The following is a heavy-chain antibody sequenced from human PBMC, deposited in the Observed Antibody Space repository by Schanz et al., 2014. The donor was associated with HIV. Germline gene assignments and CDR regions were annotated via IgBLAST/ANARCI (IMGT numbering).Heavy chain of an antibody. D-gene: IGHD4-17*01. Sequence: QVQLQQWGAELLKPSETLSLTCAVYGGSFRGYYWTWIRQFPGLGLEWIGGVRHIGGTNYNPSLKSRVTMSMDMSKNQFSLNLTSVTAADTAVYFCARGDFGGSSVDYWGHGNMVTVSS. CDR3: ARGDFGGSSVDY. V-gene: IGHV4-34*01. CDR1: GGSFRGYY. J-gene: IGHJ4*01. CDR2: VRHIGGT.